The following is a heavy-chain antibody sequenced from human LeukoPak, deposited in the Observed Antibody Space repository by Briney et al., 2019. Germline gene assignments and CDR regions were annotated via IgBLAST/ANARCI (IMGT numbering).Heavy chain of an antibody. CDR3: ARRGESTTYGDYRFDY. CDR1: GFTVSSNY. CDR2: IYSGGST. Sequence: QAGGSLRLSCAASGFTVSSNYMSWVRQAPGKGLEWVSVIYSGGSTYYADSVKGRFTISRDNSKNTLFLQMNSLRAEDTAVYYCARRGESTTYGDYRFDYWGQGTLVTVSS. J-gene: IGHJ4*02. V-gene: IGHV3-53*01. D-gene: IGHD4-17*01.